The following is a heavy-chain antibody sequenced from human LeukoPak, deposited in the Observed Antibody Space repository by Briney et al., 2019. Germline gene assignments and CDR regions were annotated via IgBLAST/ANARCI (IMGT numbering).Heavy chain of an antibody. J-gene: IGHJ1*01. CDR3: AGRDYYDSSGYYSQLDFQH. Sequence: PGGSLRLSCAASGFTFSSYWMSWVRQAPGKGLEWVANIKQDGSEKYCVDSVKGRFTISRDNAKNSLYLQMNSLRAEDTAVYYCAGRDYYDSSGYYSQLDFQHWGQGTLVTVSS. D-gene: IGHD3-22*01. V-gene: IGHV3-7*01. CDR2: IKQDGSEK. CDR1: GFTFSSYW.